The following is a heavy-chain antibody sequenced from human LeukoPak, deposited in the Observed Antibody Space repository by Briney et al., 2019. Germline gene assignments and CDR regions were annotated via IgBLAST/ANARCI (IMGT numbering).Heavy chain of an antibody. J-gene: IGHJ4*02. CDR2: INHSGST. V-gene: IGHV4-34*01. Sequence: SETLSLTCAVSGGSFSGYYWSWIRQPPGKGLEWIGEINHSGSTNYNPSLKSRVTISVDTSKNQFSLKLSSVTAADTAVYYCARSQYYDYVWGSYRPVYFDYWGQGTLVTVSS. CDR3: ARSQYYDYVWGSYRPVYFDY. CDR1: GGSFSGYY. D-gene: IGHD3-16*02.